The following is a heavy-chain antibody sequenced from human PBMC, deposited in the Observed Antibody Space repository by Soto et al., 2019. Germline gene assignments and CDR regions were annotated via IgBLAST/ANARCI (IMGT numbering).Heavy chain of an antibody. D-gene: IGHD3-9*01. CDR1: GGSISSYY. V-gene: IGHV4-59*01. CDR3: ARGVGDIQSRGREV. Sequence: QVQLQESGPGLVKPSETLSLTCTVSGGSISSYYWSWIRQPPGKGLEWIGYIYYSGSTNYNPSLESRVTISVDTSKNQFSLKLSSVTAADTAVYYCARGVGDIQSRGREVWGKGTTVTVSS. CDR2: IYYSGST. J-gene: IGHJ6*04.